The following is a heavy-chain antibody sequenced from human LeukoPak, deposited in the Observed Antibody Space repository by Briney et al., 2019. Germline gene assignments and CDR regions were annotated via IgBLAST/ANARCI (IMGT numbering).Heavy chain of an antibody. D-gene: IGHD3-22*01. Sequence: SEALSLTCTVSGDSISSYYWSWIRQPPGKGLEWIGYIYYSGSTKYNPSLKSRVTISVDTSKNQFSLKLSSVTAADTAVYYCARENYDNTFDYWGQGTLVTVSS. CDR2: IYYSGST. J-gene: IGHJ4*02. V-gene: IGHV4-59*01. CDR3: ARENYDNTFDY. CDR1: GDSISSYY.